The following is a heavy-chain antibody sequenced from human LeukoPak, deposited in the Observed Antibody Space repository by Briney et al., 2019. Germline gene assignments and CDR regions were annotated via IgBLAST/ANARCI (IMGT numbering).Heavy chain of an antibody. CDR3: ARDALLITFGGVIDY. J-gene: IGHJ4*02. D-gene: IGHD3-16*02. CDR2: ISTYNGNT. V-gene: IGHV1-18*01. Sequence: ASVKVSCKASGNTFSSYGISWVRQAPGQGLEWMGWISTYNGNTNYAQKLQGRVSMTTDTSTSTAYMELRSLRSDDTAVYYCARDALLITFGGVIDYWGQGTLVTVSS. CDR1: GNTFSSYG.